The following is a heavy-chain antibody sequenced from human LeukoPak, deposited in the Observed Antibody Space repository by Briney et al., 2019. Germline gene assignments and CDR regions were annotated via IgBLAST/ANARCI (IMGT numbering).Heavy chain of an antibody. CDR1: GFTFSSYG. CDR2: IWYDGSNK. V-gene: IGHV3-33*01. CDR3: ARDVGPMRIFDY. J-gene: IGHJ4*02. Sequence: GGSLRLSCAASGFTFSSYGMHWVRQAPGKGLEWVAVIWYDGSNKYYADSVKGRFTISRDNSKNTLYLQMNSLRAEDTAVYYCARDVGPMRIFDYWGQGTLVTVSS.